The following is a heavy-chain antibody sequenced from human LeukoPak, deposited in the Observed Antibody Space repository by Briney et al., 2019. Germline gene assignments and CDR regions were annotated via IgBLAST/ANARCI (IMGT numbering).Heavy chain of an antibody. D-gene: IGHD5-24*01. J-gene: IGHJ3*02. Sequence: SETLSLTCTVSGGSISSYYWSRIRQPPGKGLEWIGYIYYSGSTNYNPSLKSRVTISVDTSKNQFSLKLSSVTAADTAVYYCARFSPALAIRGAFDIWGQGTMVTVSS. CDR2: IYYSGST. CDR1: GGSISSYY. CDR3: ARFSPALAIRGAFDI. V-gene: IGHV4-59*01.